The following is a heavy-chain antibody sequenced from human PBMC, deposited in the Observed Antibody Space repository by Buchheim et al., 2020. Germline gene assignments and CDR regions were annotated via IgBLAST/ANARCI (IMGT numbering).Heavy chain of an antibody. CDR1: GFTFSSYA. CDR2: ISGSGGST. V-gene: IGHV3-23*01. J-gene: IGHJ4*02. D-gene: IGHD3-9*01. Sequence: EVQLLESGGGLVQPGGSLRLSCAASGFTFSSYAMSWVRQAPGKGLEWVSAISGSGGSTYYADSVKGRFTIPSDNSKNPLYLQMNSLRAEDTAVYYCAKDGGYDILTGYYKPFDYWGQGTL. CDR3: AKDGGYDILTGYYKPFDY.